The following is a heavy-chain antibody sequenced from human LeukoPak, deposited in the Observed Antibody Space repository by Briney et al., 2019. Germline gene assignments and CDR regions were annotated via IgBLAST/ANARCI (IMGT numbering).Heavy chain of an antibody. J-gene: IGHJ4*02. CDR3: ARVNYDILTGPVFDY. V-gene: IGHV3-11*04. CDR1: GFTFSDYY. CDR2: ISSSGSTI. D-gene: IGHD3-9*01. Sequence: GGSLRLSCAASGFTFSDYYMSWIRQAPGKGLEWVSYISSSGSTIYYADSVKGRFTISRDNAKNSLYLQMNSLRAEDTAVYYCARVNYDILTGPVFDYWGQGTLVTVSS.